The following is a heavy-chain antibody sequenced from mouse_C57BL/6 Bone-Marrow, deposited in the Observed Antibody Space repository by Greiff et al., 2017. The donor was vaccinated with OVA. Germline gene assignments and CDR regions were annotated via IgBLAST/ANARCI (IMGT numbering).Heavy chain of an antibody. D-gene: IGHD2-1*01. Sequence: QVQLQQSGAELVRPGASVTLSCKASGYTFTDYEMHWVKQTPVHGLEWIGAIDPETGGTAYNQKFKGKAILTADKSSSTAYMELRSLTSEDSAVYYCTRSGNYYYAMDYWGQGTSVTVSS. CDR2: IDPETGGT. CDR1: GYTFTDYE. J-gene: IGHJ4*01. CDR3: TRSGNYYYAMDY. V-gene: IGHV1-15*01.